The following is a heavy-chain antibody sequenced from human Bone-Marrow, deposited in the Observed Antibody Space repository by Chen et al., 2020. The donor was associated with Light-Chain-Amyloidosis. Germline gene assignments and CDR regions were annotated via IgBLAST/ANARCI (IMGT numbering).Heavy chain of an antibody. Sequence: EVQLEQSGPEEKKTGETLKISCKGPGYTFPTYWIGWVRQVPGKGLEWMGVIYPDDSEARYSPSFEGQVTISADKSITTAYLQWRSLKASDTAMYYCARRRDGYNFDYWGQGTLVTVSS. V-gene: IGHV5-51*01. D-gene: IGHD5-12*01. CDR1: GYTFPTYW. CDR3: ARRRDGYNFDY. CDR2: IYPDDSEA. J-gene: IGHJ4*02.